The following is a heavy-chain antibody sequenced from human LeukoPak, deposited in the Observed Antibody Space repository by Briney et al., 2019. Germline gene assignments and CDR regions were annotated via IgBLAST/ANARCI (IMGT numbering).Heavy chain of an antibody. D-gene: IGHD3-10*01. CDR2: VYPGDSDS. CDR1: GYSFTDYW. V-gene: IGHV5-51*01. Sequence: GESLKISCKGSGYSFTDYWIAWVRQMPGKGLEWMGLVYPGDSDSRYNPSFRGQVTISADKANSTAYLQWNSLKASDTAIYYCARHSPGWMVRPYCFDSWGQGTLVTVSS. J-gene: IGHJ4*02. CDR3: ARHSPGWMVRPYCFDS.